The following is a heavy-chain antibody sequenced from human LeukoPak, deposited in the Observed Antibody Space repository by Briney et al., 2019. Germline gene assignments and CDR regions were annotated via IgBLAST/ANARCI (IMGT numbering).Heavy chain of an antibody. V-gene: IGHV1-24*01. CDR2: FDPEDGET. D-gene: IGHD2-15*01. CDR1: GYTLTELS. J-gene: IGHJ6*03. CDR3: ARDTGYGWSNDYMDV. Sequence: ASVKVSCKGSGYTLTELSMHWVRQAPGKGLEWMGGFDPEDGETIYAQKFQGRVTMTRDTSFSTAYMELSRLRSDDTAVYYCARDTGYGWSNDYMDVWGKGSTVTVSS.